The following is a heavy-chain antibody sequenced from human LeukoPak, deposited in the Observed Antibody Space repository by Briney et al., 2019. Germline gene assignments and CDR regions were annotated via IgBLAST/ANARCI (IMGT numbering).Heavy chain of an antibody. CDR2: INPNSGDT. J-gene: IGHJ5*02. CDR1: GYTFTTFY. CDR3: ARTHLIAAPGYNWFDP. Sequence: ASVKVSCKASGYTFTTFYIHWVRQAPGQGLQWMGWINPNSGDTNFAQNFQGRVTMTRDTSINTAYMELSSLRSDDTAVFYCARTHLIAAPGYNWFDPWGQGTPVTVSS. D-gene: IGHD6-13*01. V-gene: IGHV1-2*02.